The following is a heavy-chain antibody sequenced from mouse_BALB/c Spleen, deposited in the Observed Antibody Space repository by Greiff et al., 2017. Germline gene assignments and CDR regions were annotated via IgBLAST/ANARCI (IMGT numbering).Heavy chain of an antibody. D-gene: IGHD1-1*01. CDR3: ARKDYYGSSYAMDY. Sequence: VQVVESGPGLVAPSQSLSITCTVSGFSLSRYSVHWVRQPPGKGLEWLGMIWGGGSTDYNSALKSRLSISKDNSKSQVFLKMNSLQTDDTAMYYCARKDYYGSSYAMDYWGQGTSVTVSS. CDR2: IWGGGST. V-gene: IGHV2-6-4*01. CDR1: GFSLSRYS. J-gene: IGHJ4*01.